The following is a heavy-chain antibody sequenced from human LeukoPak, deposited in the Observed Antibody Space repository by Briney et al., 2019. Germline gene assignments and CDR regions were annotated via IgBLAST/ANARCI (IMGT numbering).Heavy chain of an antibody. CDR2: IDPHSGGT. V-gene: IGHV1-2*02. CDR3: ARAPGPYTTGRFHY. CDR1: GYSFIHYY. D-gene: IGHD1-26*01. J-gene: IGHJ4*02. Sequence: SSVTVSCKTSGYSFIHYYIHWMRQAPGQGLAGVGRIDPHSGGTHYAQKFQVRVTMTRDTSISTVYMELSGLRSDNTAVYYCARAPGPYTTGRFHYWGQGTLVTVSS.